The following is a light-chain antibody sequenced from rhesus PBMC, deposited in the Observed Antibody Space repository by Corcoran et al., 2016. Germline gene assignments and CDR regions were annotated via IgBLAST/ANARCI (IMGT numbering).Light chain of an antibody. CDR2: YES. CDR3: QQYNNWNRT. J-gene: IGKJ1*01. CDR1: QSVSNN. V-gene: IGKV3-35*01. Sequence: EIVMTQSPATLSLSPGERATLSCRASQSVSNNLAWYQKKPGQAPRLLNNYESNRATGSPDRFSGRGCGTDFTLTISSLEPEDGGVYYCQQYNNWNRTFGQGTKVEIK.